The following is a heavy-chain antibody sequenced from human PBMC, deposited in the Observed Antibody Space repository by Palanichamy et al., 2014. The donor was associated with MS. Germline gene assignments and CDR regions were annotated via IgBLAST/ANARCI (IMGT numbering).Heavy chain of an antibody. CDR1: GYTFTNYY. V-gene: IGHV1-46*01. CDR3: ARLSSVAVAGPYSFDF. D-gene: IGHD6-13*01. CDR2: INPDGGSA. Sequence: QVQLVQSGAEVKKPGASVKVSCKASGYTFTNYYMHWVRQAPGQGLEWMGFINPDGGSASYAQKFQGRVTITRDTSTSSVYMELNSLTSEDAAVYFCARLSSVAVAGPYSFDFWGQGTPVTVSS. J-gene: IGHJ4*02.